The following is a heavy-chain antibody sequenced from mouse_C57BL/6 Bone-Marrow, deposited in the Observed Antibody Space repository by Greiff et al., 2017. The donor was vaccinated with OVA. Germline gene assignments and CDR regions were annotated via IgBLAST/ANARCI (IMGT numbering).Heavy chain of an antibody. CDR1: GFTFSSYA. Sequence: DVHLVESGEGLVKPGGSLKLSCAASGFTFSSYAMSWVRQTPEKRLEWVAYISSGGDYIYYADTVKGRFTISRDNARNTLYLQMSSLKSEDTAMYYCTRAPPYGSGYGCAYWGQGTLVTVSA. CDR3: TRAPPYGSGYGCAY. J-gene: IGHJ3*01. CDR2: ISSGGDYI. D-gene: IGHD1-1*01. V-gene: IGHV5-9-1*02.